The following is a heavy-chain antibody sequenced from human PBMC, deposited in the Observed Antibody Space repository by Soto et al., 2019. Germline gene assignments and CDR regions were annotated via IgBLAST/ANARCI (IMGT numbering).Heavy chain of an antibody. D-gene: IGHD1-1*01. CDR2: ISGSGGNI. CDR3: ATQDFRGTTGTT. Sequence: GGSLRLSCAASGFSFSGYWMHWVRQAPGKGLEWVSVISGSGGNIHYADSVKGRFTISRDNSKNTLYLQMNSLRVEDTAVYNCATQDFRGTTGTTWGQGTLVTVSS. V-gene: IGHV3-23*01. J-gene: IGHJ4*02. CDR1: GFSFSGYW.